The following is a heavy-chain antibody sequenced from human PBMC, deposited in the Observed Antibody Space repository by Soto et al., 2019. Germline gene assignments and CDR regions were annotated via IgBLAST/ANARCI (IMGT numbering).Heavy chain of an antibody. CDR1: GFTFSSYD. Sequence: QVQLVESGGGVVQPGRSLRLSCAASGFTFSSYDMHWVRQASGKGLEWVAVISHDGSNKYYADSVKGRFIISRDNSKNTLYLQMNSLRAEDTAMYYCTPLSETSAHGMDVWGQGTTVTVSS. D-gene: IGHD2-15*01. CDR2: ISHDGSNK. J-gene: IGHJ6*02. CDR3: TPLSETSAHGMDV. V-gene: IGHV3-30*03.